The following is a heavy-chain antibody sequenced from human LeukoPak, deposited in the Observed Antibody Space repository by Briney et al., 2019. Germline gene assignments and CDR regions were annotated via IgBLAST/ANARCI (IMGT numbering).Heavy chain of an antibody. CDR1: GYSFTSYW. D-gene: IGHD6-13*01. V-gene: IGHV5-51*01. CDR2: IYPGDSDT. J-gene: IGHJ5*02. CDR3: ARRRQPGWFDP. Sequence: EESLKIPCKGSGYSFTSYWVGWVRQMPGQGLGWMGIIYPGDSDTRYSPSFQGQVTISADKSISTAYLQWSSLKASDTAMYYCARRRQPGWFDPWGQGTLVTVSS.